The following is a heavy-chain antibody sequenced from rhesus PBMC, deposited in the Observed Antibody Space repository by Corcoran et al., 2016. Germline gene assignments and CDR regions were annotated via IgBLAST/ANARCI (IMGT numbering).Heavy chain of an antibody. CDR1: GDSISSTNW. D-gene: IGHD6-13*01. V-gene: IGHV4-65*01. CDR3: ARGGYSRTDAFAF. Sequence: QMQLQESGPGLVKPSETLALTCAVSGDSISSTNWWSWIRQPHGKRLEWIGYISGSTSNTNYNPSLKSRVTISTDRSRNQFSLKLYSVTAADTAVYYCARGGYSRTDAFAFWGQGLRVTVSS. CDR2: ISGSTSNT. J-gene: IGHJ3*01.